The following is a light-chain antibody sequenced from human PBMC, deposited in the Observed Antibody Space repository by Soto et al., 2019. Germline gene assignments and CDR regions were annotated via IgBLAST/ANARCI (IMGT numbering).Light chain of an antibody. CDR3: QSYDSSLSGSEV. V-gene: IGLV1-40*01. Sequence: QSVLTQPSSVSGAPGQRVTISCTGSRSNIGAGYSVHWYQFLPGKAPKLLIYDNTNRPSGVPGRFSGSKSGNSASLAITGLQADDEADYYCQSYDSSLSGSEVFGGGTKLTVL. CDR1: RSNIGAGYS. CDR2: DNT. J-gene: IGLJ3*02.